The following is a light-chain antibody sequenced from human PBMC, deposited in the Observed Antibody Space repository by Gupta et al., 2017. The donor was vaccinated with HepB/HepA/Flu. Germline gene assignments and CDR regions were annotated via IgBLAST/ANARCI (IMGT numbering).Light chain of an antibody. V-gene: IGLV2-14*03. J-gene: IGLJ2*01. Sequence: QSALTQPASVSGSPAQSITISCTGTNSDIGGYNCVSWYQQYPGRAPKLLICDDSNRPSGISNRFSGSKSGNTASLTISGLQAEDEADYYCASCSTSGTLVLFGGGTKLTVL. CDR3: ASCSTSGTLVL. CDR1: NSDIGGYNC. CDR2: DDS.